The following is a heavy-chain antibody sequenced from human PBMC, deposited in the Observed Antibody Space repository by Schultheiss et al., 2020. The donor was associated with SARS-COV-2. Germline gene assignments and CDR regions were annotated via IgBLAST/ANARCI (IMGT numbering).Heavy chain of an antibody. CDR3: ARGNYCTNGVCHLNRADYYYYGMDV. Sequence: SQTLSLTCTVSGGSISSYYWSWIRQPPGKGLEWIGEINHSGSTNYNPSLKSRVTISVDTSKNQFSLKLSSVTAADTAVYYCARGNYCTNGVCHLNRADYYYYGMDVWGQGTTVTVSS. CDR2: INHSGST. J-gene: IGHJ6*02. V-gene: IGHV4-34*01. D-gene: IGHD2-8*01. CDR1: GGSISSYY.